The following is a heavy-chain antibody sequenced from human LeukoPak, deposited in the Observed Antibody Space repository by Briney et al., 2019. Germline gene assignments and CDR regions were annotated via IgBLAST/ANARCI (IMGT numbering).Heavy chain of an antibody. D-gene: IGHD6-19*01. V-gene: IGHV1-2*02. CDR3: ARSIAVAGVYDY. CDR1: GYTFTGYY. CDR2: INPNSGGT. Sequence: ASVKVSCKASGYTFTGYYMHWVRQAPGQGLEWMGWINPNSGGTNYAQKFQGRVTMTRDASISTAYMELSRLGSDDTAVYYCARSIAVAGVYDYWGQGTLVTVSP. J-gene: IGHJ4*02.